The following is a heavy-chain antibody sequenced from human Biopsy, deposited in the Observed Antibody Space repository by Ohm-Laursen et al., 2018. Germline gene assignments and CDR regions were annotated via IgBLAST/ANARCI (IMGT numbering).Heavy chain of an antibody. D-gene: IGHD5-18*01. Sequence: GTLSLTCTVSGDSVSSGSFYWTWIRQPPGQGLEYIGYIYDRGSTANYNPSLKSRVTISVDTSKNQFSLKLSSVTAADTAVYFCARGSSYGYDFDYWGQGTLVAVSS. CDR2: IYDRGST. V-gene: IGHV4-61*01. J-gene: IGHJ4*02. CDR1: GDSVSSGSFY. CDR3: ARGSSYGYDFDY.